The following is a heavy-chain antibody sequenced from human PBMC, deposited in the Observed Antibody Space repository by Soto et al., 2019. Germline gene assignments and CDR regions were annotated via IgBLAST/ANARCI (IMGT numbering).Heavy chain of an antibody. CDR1: GYTFTSYA. Sequence: QVQLVQSGAEEKKPGASVKVSCKASGYTFTSYAMHWVRQAPGQRLEWMGWINAGNGNTKYSQKFQGRVTITRDTAASTAYMELSIRRSEDTAVYYCARRSGCYLIDDYWGQGTLVTVSS. J-gene: IGHJ4*02. CDR3: ARRSGCYLIDDY. V-gene: IGHV1-3*05. D-gene: IGHD3-22*01. CDR2: INAGNGNT.